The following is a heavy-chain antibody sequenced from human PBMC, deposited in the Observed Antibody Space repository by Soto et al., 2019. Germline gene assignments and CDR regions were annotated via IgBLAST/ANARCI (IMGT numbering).Heavy chain of an antibody. CDR1: GGTFSSYT. CDR3: ARLTTMIISLNMDV. V-gene: IGHV5-10-1*01. J-gene: IGHJ6*02. Sequence: KVSCKASGGTFSSYTISWVRQMPGKGLERMGRIDPSDSYTNYSPSFQGHVTISADKSISTAYLQWSSLKASDTAVYYCARLTTMIISLNMDVWGQGTTVTVSS. CDR2: IDPSDSYT. D-gene: IGHD3-22*01.